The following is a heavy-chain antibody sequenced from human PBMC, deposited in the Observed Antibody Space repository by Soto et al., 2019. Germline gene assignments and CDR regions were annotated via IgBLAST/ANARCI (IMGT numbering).Heavy chain of an antibody. Sequence: ASVKVSCKASGYTFTGYYMHWVRQAPGQGLEWMGWINPNSGGTNYAQKFQGWVTMTRDTSISTAYMELSRLRSDDTAVYYCARVRPRGYDILTGYMDYYGMDVWGQGTTVT. CDR2: INPNSGGT. J-gene: IGHJ6*02. CDR1: GYTFTGYY. V-gene: IGHV1-2*04. CDR3: ARVRPRGYDILTGYMDYYGMDV. D-gene: IGHD3-9*01.